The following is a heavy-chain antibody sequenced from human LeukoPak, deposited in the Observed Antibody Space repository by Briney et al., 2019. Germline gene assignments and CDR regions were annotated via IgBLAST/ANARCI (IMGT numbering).Heavy chain of an antibody. J-gene: IGHJ4*02. Sequence: GGSLRLSCAASGFTLSSYAMSWVRQAPGKGLEWVSAISGSGGSTYYADSVKGRFTISRDNSKNTLYLQMNSLRAEDTAVYYCAKARRLGELSPTGYWGQGTLVTVSS. D-gene: IGHD3-16*02. CDR1: GFTLSSYA. CDR2: ISGSGGST. V-gene: IGHV3-23*01. CDR3: AKARRLGELSPTGY.